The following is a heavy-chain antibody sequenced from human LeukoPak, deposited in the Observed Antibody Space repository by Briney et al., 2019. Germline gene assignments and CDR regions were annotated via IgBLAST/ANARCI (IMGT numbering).Heavy chain of an antibody. CDR2: IWYDGSNK. D-gene: IGHD3-10*01. Sequence: GGSLRLSCAASGFTFSSYGMHWVRQAPGKELEWVAVIWYDGSNKHYADSVKGRFTISRDNSKNTLYLQMNSLRAEDTGVYYCARDSSIRDHCDYWGQGTLVTVSS. CDR3: ARDSSIRDHCDY. CDR1: GFTFSSYG. J-gene: IGHJ4*02. V-gene: IGHV3-33*01.